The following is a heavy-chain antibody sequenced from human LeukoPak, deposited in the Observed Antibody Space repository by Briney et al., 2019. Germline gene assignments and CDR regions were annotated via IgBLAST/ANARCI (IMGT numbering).Heavy chain of an antibody. J-gene: IGHJ4*02. Sequence: PGGSLRLSCAASGFTFSSYSMNWVRQAPGKGLEWVSSISSSSSYIYYADSVKGRFTISRDNAKNSLYLQMNSLRAEDTAVYYCARDLLGGYSSELDDYWGQGTLVTVSS. CDR1: GFTFSSYS. D-gene: IGHD6-25*01. V-gene: IGHV3-21*01. CDR2: ISSSSSYI. CDR3: ARDLLGGYSSELDDY.